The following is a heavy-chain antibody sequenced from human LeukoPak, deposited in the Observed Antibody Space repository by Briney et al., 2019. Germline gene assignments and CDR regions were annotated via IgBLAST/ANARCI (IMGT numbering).Heavy chain of an antibody. J-gene: IGHJ4*02. Sequence: ASVKVSCKTSGYTFTNYAISWVRQAPGQGLEWVGWTSAYNGNTDYAQKFQGRVTMTTDSSTSTAYMELRSLRSDDTAVYYCARDLPADTGYETHDYWGQGILVTASS. D-gene: IGHD5-12*01. CDR1: GYTFTNYA. CDR2: TSAYNGNT. V-gene: IGHV1-18*01. CDR3: ARDLPADTGYETHDY.